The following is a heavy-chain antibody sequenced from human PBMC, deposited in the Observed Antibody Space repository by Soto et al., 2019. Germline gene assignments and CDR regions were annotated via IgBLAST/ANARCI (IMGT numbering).Heavy chain of an antibody. CDR2: ISYGGGTT. Sequence: GGSLSLSCATSGFIFSDYYMHWIRQAPGKGLEWISYISYGGGTTYYADSVKGRFTISRDNSKNTLYLQMNSLRAEDTAVYYCAKNPGYYYDSTGYHFDYWGQGTLVTVSS. CDR3: AKNPGYYYDSTGYHFDY. CDR1: GFIFSDYY. D-gene: IGHD3-22*01. V-gene: IGHV3-11*01. J-gene: IGHJ4*02.